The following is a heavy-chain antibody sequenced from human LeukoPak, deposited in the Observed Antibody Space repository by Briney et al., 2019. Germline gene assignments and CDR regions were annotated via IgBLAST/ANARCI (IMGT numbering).Heavy chain of an antibody. D-gene: IGHD3-22*01. CDR2: ISSSSSYI. J-gene: IGHJ4*02. CDR3: AREFWDYDSSGYYYRTPVY. CDR1: GFTFSSYG. V-gene: IGHV3-21*01. Sequence: PGGSLRLSCAASGFTFSSYGMNWVRQAPGKGLEWVSSISSSSSYIYYADSVKGRFTISRDNAKNSLYLQMNSLRAEDTAVYYCAREFWDYDSSGYYYRTPVYWGQGTLVTVSS.